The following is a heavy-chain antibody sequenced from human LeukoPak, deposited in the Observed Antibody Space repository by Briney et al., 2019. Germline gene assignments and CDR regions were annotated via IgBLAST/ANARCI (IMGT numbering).Heavy chain of an antibody. CDR3: VRRGYCSGVSCYTFDQ. V-gene: IGHV4-59*08. CDR2: VYYSGST. CDR1: GGSISSYY. D-gene: IGHD2-15*01. Sequence: SETLSLTCSVSGGSISSYYWSCIRQPPGKGLEWIGYVYYSGSTNYNPSLKSRVTISVDTSKNQFSLKLNSVTAADTAVYYCVRRGYCSGVSCYTFDQWGQGTLVTVSS. J-gene: IGHJ4*02.